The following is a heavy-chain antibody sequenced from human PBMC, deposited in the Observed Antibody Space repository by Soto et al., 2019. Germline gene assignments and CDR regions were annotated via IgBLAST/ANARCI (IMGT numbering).Heavy chain of an antibody. Sequence: GASVKVSCKSSGYTFTSYYMHCVRQAPGQGLEWMGRIIPSLGIANYAQKFQGRVTITADKSTSTAYMELSSLRSEDTAVYYCASKPWTNDYGDYEPHFDYWGQGTLVTVSS. CDR2: IIPSLGIA. V-gene: IGHV1-69*02. CDR3: ASKPWTNDYGDYEPHFDY. J-gene: IGHJ4*02. CDR1: GYTFTSYY. D-gene: IGHD4-17*01.